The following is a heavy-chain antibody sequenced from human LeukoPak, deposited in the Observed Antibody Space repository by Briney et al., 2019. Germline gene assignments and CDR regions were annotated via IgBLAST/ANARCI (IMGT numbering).Heavy chain of an antibody. D-gene: IGHD3-3*01. V-gene: IGHV1-2*02. CDR3: ERDSPYYDFWSAKPGSMDV. Sequence: ASVKVSCKASGYTFTGYYMHWVRQAPGQGLEWMGWINPNSGGTNYAQKFQGRVTMTRDTSISTAYMELSRLRSDDTAVYYCERDSPYYDFWSAKPGSMDVWGQGTTVTVSS. CDR2: INPNSGGT. J-gene: IGHJ6*02. CDR1: GYTFTGYY.